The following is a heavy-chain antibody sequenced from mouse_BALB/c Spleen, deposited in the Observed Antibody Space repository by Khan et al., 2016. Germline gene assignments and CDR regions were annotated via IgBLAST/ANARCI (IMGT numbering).Heavy chain of an antibody. Sequence: EVQLQESGPSLVKPSQTLSLTCSVTGDSITSGYWNWIRKFPGNKLEYMGYISYSGSTYYNPYLKSRISITRDTSKNQYYLQLNSVTTEDTATYYCARFYYDSDGFAYRRHGTLVTVSA. D-gene: IGHD2-4*01. CDR1: GDSITSGY. V-gene: IGHV3-8*02. CDR2: ISYSGST. CDR3: ARFYYDSDGFAY. J-gene: IGHJ3*01.